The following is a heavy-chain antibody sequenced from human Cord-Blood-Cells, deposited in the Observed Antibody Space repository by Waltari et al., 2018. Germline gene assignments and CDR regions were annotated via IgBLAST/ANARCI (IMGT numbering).Heavy chain of an antibody. CDR1: GGSISCGDYY. D-gene: IGHD4-17*01. CDR2: IYYSGST. V-gene: IGHV4-30-4*01. Sequence: QVQLQESGPGLVKPSQTLSLTCTVSGGSISCGDYYWSWIRQPPGKGREWIGYIYYSGSTYYNPSLKSRVTISVDTSKNQFSLKLSSVTAADTAVYYCARDSGGEKLTTVTTFAFDIWGQGTMVTVSS. J-gene: IGHJ3*02. CDR3: ARDSGGEKLTTVTTFAFDI.